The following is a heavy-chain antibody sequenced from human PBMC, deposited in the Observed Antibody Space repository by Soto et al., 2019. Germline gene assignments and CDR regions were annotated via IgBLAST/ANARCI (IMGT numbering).Heavy chain of an antibody. D-gene: IGHD3-10*01. Sequence: GGSLSLSCAASGFTFSSYSMSWVRQAPGKGLEWVSGFRSGGDDETTYYADAVRGRFTISRDNSKNTLFLQMNSLRAEDTAIYYCAKKVNSGSGSQFFDYWGQGTLVTVSS. CDR2: FRSGGDDETT. J-gene: IGHJ4*02. CDR1: GFTFSSYS. V-gene: IGHV3-23*01. CDR3: AKKVNSGSGSQFFDY.